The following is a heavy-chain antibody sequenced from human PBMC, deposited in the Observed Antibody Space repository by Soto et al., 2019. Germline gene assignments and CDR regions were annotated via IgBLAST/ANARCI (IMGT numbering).Heavy chain of an antibody. Sequence: PGGSLRLSCAASGFTFSSYSMNWVRQAPGKGLEWVSSISSSSSYIYYADSVKGRFTISRDNAKNSLYLQMNSLRAEDTAVYYCARDMVVAALANDAFDIWGQGTMVTVSS. CDR1: GFTFSSYS. V-gene: IGHV3-21*01. J-gene: IGHJ3*02. CDR2: ISSSSSYI. D-gene: IGHD2-15*01. CDR3: ARDMVVAALANDAFDI.